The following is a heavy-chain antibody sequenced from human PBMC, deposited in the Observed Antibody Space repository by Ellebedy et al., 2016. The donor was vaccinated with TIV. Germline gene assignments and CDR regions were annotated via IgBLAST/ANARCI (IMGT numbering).Heavy chain of an antibody. V-gene: IGHV3-23*01. CDR2: ISGSGGST. J-gene: IGHJ4*02. D-gene: IGHD2-21*01. Sequence: GGSLRLXXAASGFTFSSYAMSWVRQAPGKGLEWVSAISGSGGSTYYADSVKGRFTISRDNSKNTLYLQMNSLRAEDTAVYYCAKVSAVAYCGGDCPHLDYWGQGTLVTVSS. CDR1: GFTFSSYA. CDR3: AKVSAVAYCGGDCPHLDY.